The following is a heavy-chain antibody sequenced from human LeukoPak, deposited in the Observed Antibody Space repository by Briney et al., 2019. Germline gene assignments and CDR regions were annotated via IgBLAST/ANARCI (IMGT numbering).Heavy chain of an antibody. Sequence: ASVKVSCKGSGYTFTSYDINWVRQATGQGLEWMGWMNPNSGNTGYAQKLQGRVTMTRNTSISTAYMELSSLRCEDTAVYYYARASGTVTTDYWGQGTLVTVSS. V-gene: IGHV1-8*01. CDR3: ARASGTVTTDY. J-gene: IGHJ4*02. CDR1: GYTFTSYD. D-gene: IGHD4-17*01. CDR2: MNPNSGNT.